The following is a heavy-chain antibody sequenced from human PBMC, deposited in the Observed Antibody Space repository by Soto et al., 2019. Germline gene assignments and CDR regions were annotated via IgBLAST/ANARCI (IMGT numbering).Heavy chain of an antibody. V-gene: IGHV3-48*02. J-gene: IGHJ5*02. CDR1: GFTFSSSP. D-gene: IGHD3-10*01. CDR2: IGTSSTYI. CDR3: ARDVWAYGLGSHYNNWFDP. Sequence: EVQQVESGGGLVQPGGSLRLSCAASGFTFSSSPKNWLRQAPGKGLEWVSYIGTSSTYIHYADSVKGRFTISRDDAKNSLYLQMYSLRDEDTAVYYCARDVWAYGLGSHYNNWFDPWGQGTLVSVSS.